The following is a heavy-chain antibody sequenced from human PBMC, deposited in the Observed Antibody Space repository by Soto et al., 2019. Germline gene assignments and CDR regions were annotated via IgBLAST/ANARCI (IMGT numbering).Heavy chain of an antibody. CDR2: IYHSGST. J-gene: IGHJ5*02. Sequence: QVQLQESGPGLVKPSGTLSLTCAVSDGSISSSNWWSWVGQPPGKGLEWIGEIYHSGSTNYNPSLKSRVTISVDKSKNQFSLKLSSVTAADTAVYYCARRQHSRFLPQGFDPWGQGTLVTVSS. D-gene: IGHD3-3*01. CDR3: ARRQHSRFLPQGFDP. CDR1: DGSISSSNW. V-gene: IGHV4-4*02.